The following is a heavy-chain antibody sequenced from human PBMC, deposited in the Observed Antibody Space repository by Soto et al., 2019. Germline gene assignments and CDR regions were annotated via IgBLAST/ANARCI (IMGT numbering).Heavy chain of an antibody. CDR1: VFTVSSYG. J-gene: IGHJ4*02. Sequence: PGGSLRLSCAASVFTVSSYGMHWVRQAPGKGLEWVAFISYDGSNKYYADSVKGRFTISRDNSKNTLYLQMNSLRAEDTAVYYCARDPGYCSGGSCFVDYWGQGILVTVSS. V-gene: IGHV3-30*03. CDR2: ISYDGSNK. D-gene: IGHD2-15*01. CDR3: ARDPGYCSGGSCFVDY.